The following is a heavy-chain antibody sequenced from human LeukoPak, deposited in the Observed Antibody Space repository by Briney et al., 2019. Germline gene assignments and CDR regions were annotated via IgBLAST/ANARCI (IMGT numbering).Heavy chain of an antibody. CDR1: GYTFTGYY. CDR3: ARAPYYYGSGSLRPNDAFDI. Sequence: ASVEVSCKASGYTFTGYYMHWVRQAPGQGLEWMGWINPNSGGTNYAQKFQGRVTMTRDTSISTAYMELSRLRSDDTAVYYCARAPYYYGSGSLRPNDAFDIWGQGTMVTVSS. D-gene: IGHD3-10*01. J-gene: IGHJ3*02. CDR2: INPNSGGT. V-gene: IGHV1-2*02.